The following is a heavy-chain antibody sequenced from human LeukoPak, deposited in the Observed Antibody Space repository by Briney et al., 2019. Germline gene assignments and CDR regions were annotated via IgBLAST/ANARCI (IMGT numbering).Heavy chain of an antibody. D-gene: IGHD3-16*02. Sequence: GGSLRLSCAASGFTFSSYEMNWVRQAPGKGLEWVSYISSSGSTIYYADSVKGRFTISRDNAKNSLYLQMNSLRAEDTAVYYCARHRGARLSPIDYWGQGTLVTVSS. CDR1: GFTFSSYE. CDR2: ISSSGSTI. CDR3: ARHRGARLSPIDY. J-gene: IGHJ4*02. V-gene: IGHV3-48*03.